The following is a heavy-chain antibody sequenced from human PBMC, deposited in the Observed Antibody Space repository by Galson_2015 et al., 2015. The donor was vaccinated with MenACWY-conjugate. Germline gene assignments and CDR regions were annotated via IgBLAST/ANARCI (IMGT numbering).Heavy chain of an antibody. CDR2: INAGNGNT. D-gene: IGHD6-19*01. CDR3: ARAVGSGWYEFDY. V-gene: IGHV1-3*01. J-gene: IGHJ4*02. CDR1: GYTFTSYA. Sequence: SVKVCCKASGYTFTSYAMHWVRQAPGQRLEWMGWINAGNGNTKYSQKFQGRVTITRDTSASTAYMELSSLRSEDTAVYYCARAVGSGWYEFDYWGQGTLVTVPS.